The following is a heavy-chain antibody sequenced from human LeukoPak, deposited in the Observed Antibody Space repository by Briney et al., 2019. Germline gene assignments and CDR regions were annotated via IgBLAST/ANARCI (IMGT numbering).Heavy chain of an antibody. D-gene: IGHD3-10*01. Sequence: SETLSLTCTVSGGSISSYYWSWIRQPAGKGLEWIGRIYTSGSTNYNPSLKSRVTMSVDTSKNQFSLKLSSVTAADTAVYYCARGLYGSGSYYRFDPWGQEPWSPSPQ. V-gene: IGHV4-4*07. J-gene: IGHJ5*02. CDR2: IYTSGST. CDR3: ARGLYGSGSYYRFDP. CDR1: GGSISSYY.